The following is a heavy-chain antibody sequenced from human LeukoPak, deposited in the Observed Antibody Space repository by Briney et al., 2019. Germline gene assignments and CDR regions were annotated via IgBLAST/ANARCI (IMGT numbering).Heavy chain of an antibody. J-gene: IGHJ4*02. D-gene: IGHD4-17*01. CDR2: IYTSGST. Sequence: SETLSLTCTVSGGSISSYYWSWIRQPAGKGLEWIGRIYTSGSTNYNPSLKSRVTMSVDTSKNQFSPKLSSVTAADTAVYYCARDRKDYGDYTGPFDYWGQGTLVTVSS. CDR3: ARDRKDYGDYTGPFDY. V-gene: IGHV4-4*07. CDR1: GGSISSYY.